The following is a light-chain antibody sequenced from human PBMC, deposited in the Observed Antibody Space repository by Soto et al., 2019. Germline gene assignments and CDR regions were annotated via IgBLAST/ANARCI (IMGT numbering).Light chain of an antibody. CDR2: SHN. Sequence: QSVLTQPPSVSGAPGQRVTISCTGSSSNIGAGYDVQWYQQLPGTAPKLLIYSHNQRPSGVPDRFFGSKSGTSAPLAISGLQSEDEADYYCAVWDDSLSAYVFGTGTKVTVL. V-gene: IGLV1-40*01. J-gene: IGLJ1*01. CDR3: AVWDDSLSAYV. CDR1: SSNIGAGYD.